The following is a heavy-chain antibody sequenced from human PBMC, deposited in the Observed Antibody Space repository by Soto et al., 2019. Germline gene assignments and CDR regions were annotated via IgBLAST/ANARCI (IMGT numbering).Heavy chain of an antibody. CDR3: ARDGSSWFAYYYYGMDV. V-gene: IGHV3-30-3*01. D-gene: IGHD6-13*01. J-gene: IGHJ6*02. CDR1: GFTFSSYF. CDR2: ISNDGSNK. Sequence: QVQLVESGGGVVQPGRSLRLSCTASGFTFSSYFMHWARQAPGKGLEWVAVISNDGSNKYYADSVKGRFTISRDNSKNTLDLQMNSLRAEDTAVYYCARDGSSWFAYYYYGMDVWGQGTTVTVSS.